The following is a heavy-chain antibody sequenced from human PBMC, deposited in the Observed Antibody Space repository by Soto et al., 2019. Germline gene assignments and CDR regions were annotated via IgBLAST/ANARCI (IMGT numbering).Heavy chain of an antibody. Sequence: SETLSLTCTVSGDSVSSSNYYWSWIRQPPGKGLEWIGYIHYSGSTDYIPSLKSRLTMSVDTSKNHFSLKLSSVTAADTAMYYCARAYNLMITFEGIPFDHWGQGTLVTVSS. D-gene: IGHD3-16*01. CDR3: ARAYNLMITFEGIPFDH. J-gene: IGHJ4*02. CDR2: IHYSGST. V-gene: IGHV4-61*03. CDR1: GDSVSSSNYY.